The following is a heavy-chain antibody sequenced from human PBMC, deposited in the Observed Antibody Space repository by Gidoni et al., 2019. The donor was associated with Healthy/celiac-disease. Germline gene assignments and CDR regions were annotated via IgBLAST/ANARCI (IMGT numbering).Heavy chain of an antibody. CDR1: GFPFSRYG. D-gene: IGHD5-12*01. J-gene: IGHJ6*02. Sequence: QVQLVESGGGVVQPGRSLRLSCAASGFPFSRYGMLWVRQAPGKGLVWVAVIWYDGSNKYYADSVKGRFTISRDNSKNTLYLQMNSLRAEDTAVYYCARGLALVATIGHSPYYYGMDVWGQGTTVTVSS. V-gene: IGHV3-33*08. CDR3: ARGLALVATIGHSPYYYGMDV. CDR2: IWYDGSNK.